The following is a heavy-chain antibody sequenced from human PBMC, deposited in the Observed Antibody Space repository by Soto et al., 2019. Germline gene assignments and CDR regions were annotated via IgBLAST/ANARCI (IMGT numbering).Heavy chain of an antibody. CDR3: AKEVSLGSTVDLGY. V-gene: IGHV3-23*01. CDR2: ISGSGGST. CDR1: GFTFSIFA. J-gene: IGHJ4*02. D-gene: IGHD3-10*01. Sequence: PGGSLRLSCAASGFTFSIFAMSWVRQSPGKGLEWVSTISGSGGSTYYADAVKGRFTISRDNSMGTLYLQMKSLRVEDTAIYYCAKEVSLGSTVDLGYWGQGALDTVSS.